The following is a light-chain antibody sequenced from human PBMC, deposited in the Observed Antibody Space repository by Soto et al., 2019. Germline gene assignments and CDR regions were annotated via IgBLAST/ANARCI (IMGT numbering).Light chain of an antibody. J-gene: IGLJ2*01. CDR3: ASWADTLDVV. V-gene: IGLV1-47*01. CDR1: SSQIGSSY. CDR2: RNN. Sequence: QSVLTQPPSASGTPGQTVTISCSGSSSQIGSSYVFWYQQLPGTAPKLLIYRNNQRPSGVPDRFSGSKSGTSASLAISGLRSVDEADYYCASWADTLDVVFGGGTQLTVL.